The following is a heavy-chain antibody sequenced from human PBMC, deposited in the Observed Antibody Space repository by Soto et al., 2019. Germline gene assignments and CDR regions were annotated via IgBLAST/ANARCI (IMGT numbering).Heavy chain of an antibody. D-gene: IGHD3-16*01. J-gene: IGHJ5*02. CDR1: GGSISSYD. CDR2: IYTSGST. V-gene: IGHV4-4*07. CDR3: ARAGKVFARPYSWFEP. Sequence: SETLSLTCTVSGGSISSYDCSWIRQPAWKGLEWIGRIYTSGSTNYNPSLKSRVTMSVDTSKNQFSLKLSPVTASDTPLYYCARAGKVFARPYSWFEPLGQGTLVTVCS.